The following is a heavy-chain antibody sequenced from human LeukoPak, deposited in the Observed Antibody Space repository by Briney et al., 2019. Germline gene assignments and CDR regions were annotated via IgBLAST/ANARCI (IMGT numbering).Heavy chain of an antibody. D-gene: IGHD3-22*01. CDR2: ISSSSSYI. Sequence: GGSLRLSCAASGFTFSSYSMNWVRQAPGKGLEWVSSISSSSSYIYYADSVKGRFTISRDNAKNSLYLQMDSLRAEDTAVYYCAKDSSSSGSRGYFQHWGQGTLVTVSS. V-gene: IGHV3-21*04. J-gene: IGHJ1*01. CDR3: AKDSSSSGSRGYFQH. CDR1: GFTFSSYS.